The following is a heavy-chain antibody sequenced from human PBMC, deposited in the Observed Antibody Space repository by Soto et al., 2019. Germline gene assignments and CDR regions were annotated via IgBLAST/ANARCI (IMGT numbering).Heavy chain of an antibody. CDR1: GGSISSYY. D-gene: IGHD2-2*01. J-gene: IGHJ4*02. CDR2: IYTSGST. V-gene: IGHV4-4*07. CDR3: ARACSSNSCYDVFDY. Sequence: QVQLQESGPGLLKPSETLSLTCTVSGGSISSYYWSWIRQPAGKGLEWIGRIYTSGSTNYNPSLKSRVTVSVDTSKNPFSPKLTSVIAADTAVYYCARACSSNSCYDVFDYWGQGTLVTVSS.